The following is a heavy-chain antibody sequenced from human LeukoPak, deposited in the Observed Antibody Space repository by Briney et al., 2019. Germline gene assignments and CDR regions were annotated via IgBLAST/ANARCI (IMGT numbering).Heavy chain of an antibody. CDR1: GYTFTSYG. D-gene: IGHD3-22*01. CDR3: ARGERYYDSSGYYHR. J-gene: IGHJ4*02. CDR2: ISAYNGNT. Sequence: ASVKVSCKASGYTFTSYGISWVRQAPGQGLEWMGWISAYNGNTNYAQKRQGRVTMTTDTSTSTAYMELRSLRSDDTAVYYCARGERYYDSSGYYHRWGQGTLVTVSS. V-gene: IGHV1-18*01.